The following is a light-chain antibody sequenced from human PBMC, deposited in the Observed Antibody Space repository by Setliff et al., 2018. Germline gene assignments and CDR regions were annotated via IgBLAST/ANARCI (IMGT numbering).Light chain of an antibody. CDR3: SSFAGRFYVR. CDR2: DVT. V-gene: IGLV2-11*01. J-gene: IGLJ2*01. CDR1: SSDVGSYNY. Sequence: QSALTQPRSVSGSPGQSVTISCTGTSSDVGSYNYVSWYQQYPGKAPKLMIYDVTKRPSGIPDRFSASKSGDTASLTISGLRAEDEADYYCSSFAGRFYVRVGGGTK.